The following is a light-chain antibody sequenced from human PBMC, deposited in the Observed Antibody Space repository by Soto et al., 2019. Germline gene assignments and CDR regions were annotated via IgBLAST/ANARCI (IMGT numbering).Light chain of an antibody. V-gene: IGKV4-1*01. Sequence: DIVMTQSPDSLAVSLGERATINCKSSQSVLYSSNNKNYLAWYQQKPGQPPKLLIYWASTRESGVPDRFSGSGSGTDFTLTISSLQAEDVAVYYCQQHNSFPQTFGQGTKVDIK. CDR2: WAS. CDR3: QQHNSFPQT. J-gene: IGKJ1*01. CDR1: QSVLYSSNNKNY.